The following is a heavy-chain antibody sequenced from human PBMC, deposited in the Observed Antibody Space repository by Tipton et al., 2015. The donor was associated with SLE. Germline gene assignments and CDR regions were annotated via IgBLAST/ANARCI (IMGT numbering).Heavy chain of an antibody. CDR3: ARYLNPGSDFLLAY. CDR1: GFTFSSYW. CDR2: INQDGSET. D-gene: IGHD1-26*01. V-gene: IGHV3-7*01. J-gene: IGHJ4*02. Sequence: SLRLSCTASGFTFSSYWMIWARQAPGKGLQWVANINQDGSETNYVDSVKGRFTISRDNAENSLFLQMNSLRAEDTSVYFCARYLNPGSDFLLAYCGQGSLVTDSS.